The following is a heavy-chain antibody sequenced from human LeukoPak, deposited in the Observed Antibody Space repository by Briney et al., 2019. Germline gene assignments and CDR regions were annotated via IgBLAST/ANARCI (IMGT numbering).Heavy chain of an antibody. CDR1: GGSISSYY. CDR2: IYYSGST. V-gene: IGHV4-59*08. Sequence: SETLSLTCTVSGGSISSYYWSWIRQPPGRGLEWIGYIYYSGSTNYNPSLKSRVTIPVDTSKNQFSLKLSSVTAADTAVYYCARRSYSSSWYLDAFDIWGQGTMVTVSS. D-gene: IGHD6-13*01. J-gene: IGHJ3*02. CDR3: ARRSYSSSWYLDAFDI.